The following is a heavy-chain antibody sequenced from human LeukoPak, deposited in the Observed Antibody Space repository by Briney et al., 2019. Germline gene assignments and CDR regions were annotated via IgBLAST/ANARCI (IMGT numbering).Heavy chain of an antibody. CDR1: GGSISSGGYY. CDR2: IYYSGST. D-gene: IGHD2-2*01. CDR3: ATCSSTSCYDDAFDI. J-gene: IGHJ3*02. V-gene: IGHV4-61*08. Sequence: PSETLSLTCTVSGGSISSGGYYWSWIRQPPGKGLEWIGYIYYSGSTNYNPSLKSRVTISVDTSKNQFSLKLSSVTAADTAVYYCATCSSTSCYDDAFDIWGQGTMVTVSS.